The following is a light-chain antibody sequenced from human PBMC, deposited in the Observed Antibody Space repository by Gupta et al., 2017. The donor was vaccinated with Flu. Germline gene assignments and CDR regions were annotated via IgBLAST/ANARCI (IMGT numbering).Light chain of an antibody. J-gene: IGLJ2*01. V-gene: IGLV3-21*02. Sequence: SYVPTQPPSVSVAPGHTARITCGGDNIGSKSVHWYQQKPGQAPVLVVYADSDRPSGVPERCSGSNSGNTATLTISKVEAGDEADYFCQVWHISSDHLRVFGGGTKLSVL. CDR1: NIGSKS. CDR3: QVWHISSDHLRV. CDR2: ADS.